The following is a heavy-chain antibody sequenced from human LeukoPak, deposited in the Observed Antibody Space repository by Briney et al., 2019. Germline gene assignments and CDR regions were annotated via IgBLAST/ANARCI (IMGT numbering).Heavy chain of an antibody. CDR2: INHSGST. J-gene: IGHJ4*02. CDR3: ARGIAYCGGDCPGYFDY. D-gene: IGHD2-21*02. V-gene: IGHV4-34*01. CDR1: GGSFSGYY. Sequence: PSETLSLTCAVYGGSFSGYYWSWIRQPPGKGLEWIGEINHSGSTNYNPSLKSRVTISVDTSKNQFSLKLSSVTAADTAVYYCARGIAYCGGDCPGYFDYWGQGTLVTVSS.